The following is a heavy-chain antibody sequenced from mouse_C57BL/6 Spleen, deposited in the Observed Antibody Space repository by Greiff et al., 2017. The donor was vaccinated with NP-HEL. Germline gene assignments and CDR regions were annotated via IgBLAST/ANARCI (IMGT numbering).Heavy chain of an antibody. CDR2: IYPGDGDT. Sequence: QVHVKQSGAELVKPGASVKISCKASGYAFSSYWLNWVKQRPGKGLEWIGQIYPGDGDTNYNGKFKGKATLTADKSSSTAYMQLSSLTSEESAVYFCALGHYDYDEAWFAYWGQGTLVTVSA. CDR3: ALGHYDYDEAWFAY. CDR1: GYAFSSYW. J-gene: IGHJ3*01. V-gene: IGHV1-80*01. D-gene: IGHD2-4*01.